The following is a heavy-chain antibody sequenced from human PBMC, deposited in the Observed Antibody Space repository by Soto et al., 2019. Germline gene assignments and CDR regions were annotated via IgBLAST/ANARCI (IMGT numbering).Heavy chain of an antibody. D-gene: IGHD2-2*01. J-gene: IGHJ2*01. Sequence: GGSLRLSCAASGFTFSRDAMHWVRQAPGKGLEWVAVISYHGKKTYYADSVQGRFTISRDNSKNTLYLQMNSLGLEDTAVYYCARDEAYGSNSGWYFDLWGRGTLVTVSS. CDR2: ISYHGKKT. CDR1: GFTFSRDA. CDR3: ARDEAYGSNSGWYFDL. V-gene: IGHV3-30*04.